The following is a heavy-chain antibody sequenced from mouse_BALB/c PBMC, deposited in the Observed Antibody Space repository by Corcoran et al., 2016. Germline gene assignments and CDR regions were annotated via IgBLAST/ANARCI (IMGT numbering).Heavy chain of an antibody. CDR1: GFDFSRYW. V-gene: IGHV4-1*02. J-gene: IGHJ3*01. D-gene: IGHD2-1*01. CDR3: ARLGNYGWFAY. Sequence: EVKLLESGGGLVQPGGSLKLSCAASGFDFSRYWMSWVRQAPGKGLEWIGEINPDSITINYTPSLKDKFIISRDNAKNTLYLQMSKVRSEDTALYYCARLGNYGWFAYWGQGTLVTVSA. CDR2: INPDSITI.